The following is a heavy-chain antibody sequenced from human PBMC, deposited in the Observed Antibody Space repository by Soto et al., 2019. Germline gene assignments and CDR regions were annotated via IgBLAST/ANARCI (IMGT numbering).Heavy chain of an antibody. CDR1: DGSVNSGNYY. V-gene: IGHV4-61*01. Sequence: LSLTCSVSDGSVNSGNYYWTWIRQPPGKGLGWIGYIHSSGSTLYSPSLKSRVIISVDTSMNQFSLKVNSLTAADTAVYYCARDALALFDSWGQGTLVTVSS. CDR3: ARDALALFDS. CDR2: IHSSGST. D-gene: IGHD6-13*01. J-gene: IGHJ4*02.